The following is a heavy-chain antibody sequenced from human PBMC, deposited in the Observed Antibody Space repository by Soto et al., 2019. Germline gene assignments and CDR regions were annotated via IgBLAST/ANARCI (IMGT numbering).Heavy chain of an antibody. V-gene: IGHV4-39*02. J-gene: IGHJ6*02. Sequence: SETLSLTCTVSGGSISSSSYYWGWIRQPPGKGLEWIGSIYYSGSTYYNPSLKSRVTISVDTSKNQFSLQLNSVTPEDTAVYYCARDTSGYDVGMDVWGQGTTVTVSS. CDR2: IYYSGST. CDR3: ARDTSGYDVGMDV. D-gene: IGHD5-12*01. CDR1: GGSISSSSYY.